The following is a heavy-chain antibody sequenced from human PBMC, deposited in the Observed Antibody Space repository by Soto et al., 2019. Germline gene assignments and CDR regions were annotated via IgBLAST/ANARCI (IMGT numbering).Heavy chain of an antibody. CDR3: ARDYSSVWYFDY. Sequence: PGGSLRLSCAASGFTFCSYGMNWVRQAPGKRLEWVSYISSSSTTMYYADSVKGRFTISRDNAKNSLYLQMNSLRAEDTAVYYCARDYSSVWYFDYWGQGTLVTVSS. D-gene: IGHD6-25*01. J-gene: IGHJ4*02. V-gene: IGHV3-48*01. CDR1: GFTFCSYG. CDR2: ISSSSTTM.